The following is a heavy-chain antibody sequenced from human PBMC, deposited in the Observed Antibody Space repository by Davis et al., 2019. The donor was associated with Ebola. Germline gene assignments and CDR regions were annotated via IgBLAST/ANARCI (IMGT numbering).Heavy chain of an antibody. D-gene: IGHD6-6*01. CDR1: GFTFSSYA. CDR2: ISYDGSNK. CDR3: ARGRYSSSSEYWFDP. V-gene: IGHV3-30-3*01. Sequence: LKISCAASGFTFSSYAMHWVRQAPGKGLEWVAVISYDGSNKYYADSVKGRFTISRDNSKNTLYLQMNSLRAEDTAVYYCARGRYSSSSEYWFDPWGQGTLVTVSS. J-gene: IGHJ5*02.